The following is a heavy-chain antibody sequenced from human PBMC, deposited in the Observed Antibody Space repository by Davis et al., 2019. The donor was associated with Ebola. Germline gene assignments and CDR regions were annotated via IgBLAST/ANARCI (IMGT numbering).Heavy chain of an antibody. CDR2: ISGSGFYI. D-gene: IGHD5-12*01. J-gene: IGHJ4*02. CDR1: TFTFSTYS. CDR3: ARNSPMVATFDY. Sequence: GGSLRLSCAVSTFTFSTYSMNWVRQAPGKGLEWVSSISGSGFYIYYADSVKGRFTISRDNAKNSLYLQMNSLRAEDTAVYYCARNSPMVATFDYWGQGTLVTVSS. V-gene: IGHV3-21*01.